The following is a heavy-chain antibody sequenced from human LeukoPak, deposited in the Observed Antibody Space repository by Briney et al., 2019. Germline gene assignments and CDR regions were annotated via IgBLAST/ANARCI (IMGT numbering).Heavy chain of an antibody. V-gene: IGHV3-23*01. D-gene: IGHD6-19*01. CDR3: ARVGYTSGWYRN. CDR2: ISGSGGST. Sequence: PGGSLRLSCATSGFIFYNYAMNWVRQGPGKGLEWVSGISGSGGSTYYAVSVRGRFTISRDNSKNTLYLQMNSLRAEDTAVYYCARVGYTSGWYRNWGQGTLVTVSS. CDR1: GFIFYNYA. J-gene: IGHJ4*02.